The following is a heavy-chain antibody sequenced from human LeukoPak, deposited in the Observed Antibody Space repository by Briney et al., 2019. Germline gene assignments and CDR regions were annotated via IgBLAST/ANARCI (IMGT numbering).Heavy chain of an antibody. CDR1: GGSISGYY. Sequence: PSETLSLTCTVSGGSISGYYWTWIRQPPGKGLEWIGYIYYSGSTNYNPSLKSRVTISVDTSKNQFSLKLTSVTAADTAVYYCARGIAAAVYYYYYYMDVWGKGTTVTVSS. V-gene: IGHV4-59*01. J-gene: IGHJ6*03. CDR2: IYYSGST. D-gene: IGHD6-13*01. CDR3: ARGIAAAVYYYYYYMDV.